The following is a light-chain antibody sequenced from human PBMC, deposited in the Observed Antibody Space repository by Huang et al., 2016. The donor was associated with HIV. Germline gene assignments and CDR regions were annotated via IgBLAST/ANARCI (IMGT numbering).Light chain of an antibody. J-gene: IGKJ4*01. V-gene: IGKV3-15*01. CDR1: RSIGTN. CDR2: GAS. Sequence: ITLTQSPVTLSLSPGEGATLSCRASRSIGTNLAWYRQGPGQAPRLLVYGASTRAAGVPVRFSGSGSGTQFNLTLSGLQSEDFATYYCQHYSDWPPPSFGGGTKVDI. CDR3: QHYSDWPPPS.